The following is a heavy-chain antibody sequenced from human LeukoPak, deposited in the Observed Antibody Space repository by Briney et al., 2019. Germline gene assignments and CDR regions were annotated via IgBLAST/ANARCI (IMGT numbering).Heavy chain of an antibody. Sequence: ASVKVSCKASGYTCTGYYMHWVRQAPGQGLEWMGRINPNSGGTNYAQKFQGRVTMTRDTSISTAYMELSRLRSDDTAVYHCARGGGATARGAFDIWGQGTMVTVSS. CDR3: ARGGGATARGAFDI. D-gene: IGHD1-26*01. J-gene: IGHJ3*02. CDR1: GYTCTGYY. CDR2: INPNSGGT. V-gene: IGHV1-2*06.